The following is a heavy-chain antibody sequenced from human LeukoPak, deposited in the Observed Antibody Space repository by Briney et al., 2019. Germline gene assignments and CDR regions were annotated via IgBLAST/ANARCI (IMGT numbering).Heavy chain of an antibody. V-gene: IGHV3-7*01. Sequence: GGSLRLSCAASGFTSYTYWMSWVRQAPGKGLEWVANIKQDGSEKYYVDSVKGRFTISRDNAKKSLYLQMNSLRAEDTAVYYCASGFLDDFWSGHFWGQGTLVTVPS. CDR2: IKQDGSEK. D-gene: IGHD3-3*01. CDR3: ASGFLDDFWSGHF. CDR1: GFTSYTYW. J-gene: IGHJ4*02.